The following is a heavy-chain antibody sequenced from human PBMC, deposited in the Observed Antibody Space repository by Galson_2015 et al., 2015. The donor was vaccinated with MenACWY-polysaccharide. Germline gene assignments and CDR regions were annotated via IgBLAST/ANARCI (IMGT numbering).Heavy chain of an antibody. CDR1: GFTFTNYA. J-gene: IGHJ4*02. D-gene: IGHD6-13*01. CDR3: AKGLRGPAAGTDYFDY. Sequence: SLRPSCAASGFTFTNYAMSWVRQTPGEGLEWVSAITVSGDNTYYADSVKGRFAISRDNSKNTLSLQMNSLRTEDTAVYYCAKGLRGPAAGTDYFDYWGQGTLVTVSS. CDR2: ITVSGDNT. V-gene: IGHV3-23*01.